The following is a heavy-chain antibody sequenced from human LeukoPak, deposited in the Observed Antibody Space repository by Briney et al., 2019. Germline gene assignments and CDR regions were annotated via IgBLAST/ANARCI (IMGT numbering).Heavy chain of an antibody. CDR3: ARQTGSGLFTLP. Sequence: SETLSLTCTVSGGSISSYYWGWIRQPPGKGLEWIGSIYYTGNTYYNASLKSRVTISIDTSKNQISLRLTSVTATDTAMYYCARQTGSGLFTLPGGQGTLVTVSS. CDR1: GGSISSYY. V-gene: IGHV4-39*01. CDR2: IYYTGNT. J-gene: IGHJ4*02. D-gene: IGHD3/OR15-3a*01.